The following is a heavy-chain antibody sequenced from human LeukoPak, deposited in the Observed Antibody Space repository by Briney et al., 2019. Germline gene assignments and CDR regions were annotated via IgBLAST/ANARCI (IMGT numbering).Heavy chain of an antibody. CDR3: ARGLTVGSGYRGFDY. CDR1: GXSISSYY. D-gene: IGHD3-22*01. Sequence: SETLSLTCTVSGXSISSYYWSWIRQPAGKGLECIGRIYASGGTNYNPSLKSRVTMSVDTSKNQFSLKVSSVTAADTAVYYCARGLTVGSGYRGFDYWGQGTLVTVSS. CDR2: IYASGGT. J-gene: IGHJ4*02. V-gene: IGHV4-4*07.